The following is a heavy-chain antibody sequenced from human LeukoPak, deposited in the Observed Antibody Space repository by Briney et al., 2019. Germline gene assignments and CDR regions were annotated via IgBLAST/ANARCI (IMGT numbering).Heavy chain of an antibody. J-gene: IGHJ6*03. Sequence: GGSLRLSCAASGFSFSTYTMHWVRQAPGKGLEWVAAISYDGSNKYYADSVKDRFTISRDNSKNTLYLHMDSLSVADTTVHYCARGRKPSGYYYYMDVWGKGPTVTV. CDR3: ARGRKPSGYYYYMDV. V-gene: IGHV3-30*04. CDR2: ISYDGSNK. CDR1: GFSFSTYT.